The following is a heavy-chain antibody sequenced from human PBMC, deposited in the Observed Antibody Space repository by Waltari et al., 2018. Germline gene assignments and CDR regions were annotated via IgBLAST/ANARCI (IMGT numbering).Heavy chain of an antibody. CDR3: ARNGYDSSGSIDY. D-gene: IGHD3-22*01. CDR2: ISSISSTI. CDR1: GFTFSSYS. Sequence: EVQLVESGGGLVQPGGSLRLSGAASGFTFSSYSIQWVRQAPGKVLEWVSYISSISSTIYYADSVKGRFTISRDNAKNSLYLQMNSLRAEDTAVYYCARNGYDSSGSIDYWGQGTLVTVSS. V-gene: IGHV3-48*01. J-gene: IGHJ4*02.